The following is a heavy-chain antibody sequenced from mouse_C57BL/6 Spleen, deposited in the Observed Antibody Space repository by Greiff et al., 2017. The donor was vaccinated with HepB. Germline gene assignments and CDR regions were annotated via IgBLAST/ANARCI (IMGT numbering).Heavy chain of an antibody. CDR3: TRSFRQLRLSDY. D-gene: IGHD3-2*02. V-gene: IGHV1-15*01. Sequence: VKLMESGAELVRPGASVTLSCKASGYTFTDYEMHWVKQTPVHGLEWIGAIDPETGGTAYNQKFKGKAILTADKSSSTAYMELRSLTSEDSAVYYCTRSFRQLRLSDYWGQGTTLTVSS. CDR1: GYTFTDYE. J-gene: IGHJ2*01. CDR2: IDPETGGT.